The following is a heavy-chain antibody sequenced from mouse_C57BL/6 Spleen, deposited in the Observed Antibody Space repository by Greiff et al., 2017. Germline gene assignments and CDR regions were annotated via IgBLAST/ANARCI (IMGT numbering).Heavy chain of an antibody. CDR3: ASAGTGFAY. CDR1: GFTFSSYT. V-gene: IGHV5-9*01. CDR2: ISGGGGNT. J-gene: IGHJ3*01. Sequence: DVMLVESGGGLVKPGGSLKLSCAASGFTFSSYTMSWVRQTPEKRLEWVATISGGGGNTYYPDSVKGRFTISRDNAKNTLYLQMSSLRSEDTALYYCASAGTGFAYWGQGTLVTVSA. D-gene: IGHD4-1*01.